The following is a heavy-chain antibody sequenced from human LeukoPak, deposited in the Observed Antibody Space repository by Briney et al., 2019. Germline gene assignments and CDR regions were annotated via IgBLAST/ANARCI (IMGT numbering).Heavy chain of an antibody. CDR3: AREARRTGRIGWFDP. CDR1: GYTFTGYY. V-gene: IGHV1-2*02. D-gene: IGHD2-8*02. J-gene: IGHJ5*02. CDR2: INPNSGGT. Sequence: ASVKVSCKASGYTFTGYYMHWVRQAPGQGLEWMGWINPNSGGTNYAQKFQGRVTMTRDTSINTAYMELSRLRSDDTAVYYCAREARRTGRIGWFDPWGQGTLVTVSS.